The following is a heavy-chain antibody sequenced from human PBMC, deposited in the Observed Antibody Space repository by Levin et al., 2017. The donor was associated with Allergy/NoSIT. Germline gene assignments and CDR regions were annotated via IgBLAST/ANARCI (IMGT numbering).Heavy chain of an antibody. CDR1: GGSISSSNYY. J-gene: IGHJ6*02. D-gene: IGHD2-2*01. Sequence: LETLSLTCTVSGGSISSSNYYWGWIRQPPGTGLEWIGYIYYSGSTYYDPSLKSRVTISVDTSKNQFSLKLSSVTAADTAVYYCARCLRYCSSTSCYLHGMDVWGQGTTVTVSS. CDR3: ARCLRYCSSTSCYLHGMDV. CDR2: IYYSGST. V-gene: IGHV4-39*01.